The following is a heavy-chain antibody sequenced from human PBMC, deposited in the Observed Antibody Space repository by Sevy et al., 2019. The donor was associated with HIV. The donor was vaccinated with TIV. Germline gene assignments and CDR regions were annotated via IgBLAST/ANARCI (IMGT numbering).Heavy chain of an antibody. CDR3: ARGPEWELTSFLSH. J-gene: IGHJ4*02. Sequence: GGSLRLSCAASGFAFRTYAFHWVRQAPVRGLEWVGLISSNGDNAFYANSVRGRFTISRDNSMNTLYLELNNLTPDDTAVYYCARGPEWELTSFLSHWGQGTLVTVSS. V-gene: IGHV3-30-3*01. D-gene: IGHD3-9*01. CDR1: GFAFRTYA. CDR2: ISSNGDNA.